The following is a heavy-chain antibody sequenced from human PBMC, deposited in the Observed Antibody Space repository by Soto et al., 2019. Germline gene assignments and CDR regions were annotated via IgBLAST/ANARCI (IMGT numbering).Heavy chain of an antibody. Sequence: QVQLVQSGAEVKKPGSSVKVSCKASGGTFSSYTISWVRQAPGQGLEWMGRIIPILGIANYAQKFQGRVTITADKSTSTAYMELSSPRSEDTAVYYCARDVGPEAFDIWGQGTMVTVSS. V-gene: IGHV1-69*08. J-gene: IGHJ3*02. CDR2: IIPILGIA. CDR1: GGTFSSYT. CDR3: ARDVGPEAFDI.